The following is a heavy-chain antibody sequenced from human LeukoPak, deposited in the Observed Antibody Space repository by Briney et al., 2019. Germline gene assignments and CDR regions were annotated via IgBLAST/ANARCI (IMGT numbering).Heavy chain of an antibody. CDR3: ARTIWFGELYYYYMDV. D-gene: IGHD3-10*01. CDR1: GGTFSSYA. CDR2: IIPIFGTA. J-gene: IGHJ6*03. Sequence: SVKVSCKASGGTFSSYAISWVRQAPGQGLEWMGGIIPIFGTANYAQKFQGRVTITADESTSPAYMELSSLRSEDTAVYYCARTIWFGELYYYYMDVWGKGTTVTVSS. V-gene: IGHV1-69*13.